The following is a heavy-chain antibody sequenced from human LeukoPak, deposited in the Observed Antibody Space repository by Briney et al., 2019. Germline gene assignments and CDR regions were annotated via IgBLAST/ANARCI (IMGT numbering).Heavy chain of an antibody. CDR2: ISSSSSYI. CDR1: GFTFSSYS. J-gene: IGHJ5*02. Sequence: GGSLRLSCAASGFTFSSYSMNWVRQAPGKGLEWASSISSSSSYIYYADSVKGRFTISRDNAKNSLYLQMNSLRAEDTAVYYCARGNYYDFWSGYSPWGQGTLVTVSS. D-gene: IGHD3-3*01. V-gene: IGHV3-21*01. CDR3: ARGNYYDFWSGYSP.